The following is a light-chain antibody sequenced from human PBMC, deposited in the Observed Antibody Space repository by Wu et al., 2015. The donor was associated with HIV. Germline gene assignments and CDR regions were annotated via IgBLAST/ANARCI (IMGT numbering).Light chain of an antibody. Sequence: DIQLTQSPSFLAASVGDRVTITCRASQGISSYLAWYQQKPGKAPNLLIYAASTLHFGVPSRFSGSGSGTEFALTISSLQPEDSATYYCQQLNGYPLTFGGGTKVEIK. CDR3: QQLNGYPLT. V-gene: IGKV1-9*01. J-gene: IGKJ4*01. CDR2: AAS. CDR1: QGISSY.